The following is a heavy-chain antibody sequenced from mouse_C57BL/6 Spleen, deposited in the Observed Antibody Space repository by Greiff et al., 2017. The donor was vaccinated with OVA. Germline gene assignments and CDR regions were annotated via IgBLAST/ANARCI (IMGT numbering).Heavy chain of an antibody. CDR3: ARPYSNYVWYFDV. Sequence: EVMLVESGGGLVKPGGSLKLSCAASGFTFSDYGMHWVRQAPEKGLEWVAYISSGSSTIYYADTVKGRFTISRDNAKNTLFLQMTSLRSEDTAMYYCARPYSNYVWYFDVWGTGTTVTVSS. V-gene: IGHV5-17*01. CDR2: ISSGSSTI. J-gene: IGHJ1*03. D-gene: IGHD2-5*01. CDR1: GFTFSDYG.